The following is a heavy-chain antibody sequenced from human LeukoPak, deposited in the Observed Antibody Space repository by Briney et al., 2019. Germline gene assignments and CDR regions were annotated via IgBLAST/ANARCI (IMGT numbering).Heavy chain of an antibody. D-gene: IGHD2-2*01. J-gene: IGHJ5*02. V-gene: IGHV3-11*01. CDR3: ARDPIPLIGYCSSTSCYANWFDP. CDR1: GFTFSDYY. Sequence: KPGGSLRLSCAASGFTFSDYYMSWIRQAPGKGLEWVSYISSSGSTIYYADSVKGRFTISRDNAKNSLYLQMNSLRAEDTAVYYCARDPIPLIGYCSSTSCYANWFDPWGQGTLVTVSS. CDR2: ISSSGSTI.